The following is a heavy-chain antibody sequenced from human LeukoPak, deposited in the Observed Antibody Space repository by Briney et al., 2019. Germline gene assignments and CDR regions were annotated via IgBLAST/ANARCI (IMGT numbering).Heavy chain of an antibody. J-gene: IGHJ4*02. CDR1: GGSIRSYY. CDR2: INHSGST. CDR3: ARAQEHSSGWRGDYFDY. Sequence: SETLSLTCTVSGGSIRSYYWSWIRQPPGKGLHWTGEINHSGSTNYNPSLKSRVTISVDTSKNQFSLKLSSVTAADTAVYYCARAQEHSSGWRGDYFDYWGQGTLVTVSS. D-gene: IGHD6-19*01. V-gene: IGHV4-34*01.